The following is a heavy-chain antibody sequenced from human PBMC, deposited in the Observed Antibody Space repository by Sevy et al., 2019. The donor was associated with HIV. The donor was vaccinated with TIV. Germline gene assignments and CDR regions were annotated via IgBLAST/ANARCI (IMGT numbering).Heavy chain of an antibody. V-gene: IGHV3-66*01. D-gene: IGHD5-18*01. CDR2: IYSDGTT. CDR1: GLTVSSNY. J-gene: IGHJ4*02. CDR3: ARGKSGYGYGLDY. Sequence: GGSLRLSCAVSGLTVSSNYMSWVRQAPGKGLEWVSVIYSDGTTYHADSVKGRFTISRDNSKNTLYLQMNSLRAEDTAVYYCARGKSGYGYGLDYWGQGTLVTVSS.